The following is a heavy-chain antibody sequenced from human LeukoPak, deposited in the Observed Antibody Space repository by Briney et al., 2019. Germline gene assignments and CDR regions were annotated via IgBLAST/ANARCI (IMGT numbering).Heavy chain of an antibody. D-gene: IGHD3-22*01. J-gene: IGHJ5*02. Sequence: PSETLSLTCTVSGGSISSGGYYWSWIRQHPGKGLEWLGYIYYSGSTYYNPSLKSRVTISVDTSKNQFSLKLSSVTAADTAVYYCARAPGGYDSSGYPNWFDPWGQGTLVTVSS. V-gene: IGHV4-31*03. CDR3: ARAPGGYDSSGYPNWFDP. CDR2: IYYSGST. CDR1: GGSISSGGYY.